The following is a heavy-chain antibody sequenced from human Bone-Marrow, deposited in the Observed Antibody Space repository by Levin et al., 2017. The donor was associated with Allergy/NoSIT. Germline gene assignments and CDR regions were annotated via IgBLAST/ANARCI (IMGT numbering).Heavy chain of an antibody. Sequence: LSLTCEASGFTVSGSYMGWVRHVPGKGLECVSLINSGGSTYNADSVRGRFTISRDNSKNTVHLQMNSLRPEDTAVYYCARDGPRRSFQYWGQGTLVTVSS. CDR1: GFTVSGSY. D-gene: IGHD2-15*01. CDR3: ARDGPRRSFQY. V-gene: IGHV3-66*02. CDR2: INSGGST. J-gene: IGHJ1*01.